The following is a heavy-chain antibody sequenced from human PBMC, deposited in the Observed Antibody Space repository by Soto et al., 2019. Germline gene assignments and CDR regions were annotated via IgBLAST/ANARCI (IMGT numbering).Heavy chain of an antibody. D-gene: IGHD5-18*01. CDR2: FYPIYYT. V-gene: IGHV4-59*01. CDR1: GASISNYY. CDR3: ARNSRGSIYGYYFDS. J-gene: IGHJ4*02. Sequence: SATLSLTSSVSGASISNYYWHLIRQSPGKGLEWIGYFYPIYYTMYSSSLKSRVTISVDTSKNQFSLKVKSVSAADTAVYFCARNSRGSIYGYYFDSWGQGTLVTVSS.